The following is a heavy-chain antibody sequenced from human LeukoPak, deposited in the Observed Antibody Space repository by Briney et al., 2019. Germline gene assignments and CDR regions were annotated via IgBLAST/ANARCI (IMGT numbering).Heavy chain of an antibody. Sequence: GGSLRLSCAASGFTFSSYEMNWVRQAPGKGLEWVSYISSSGSTIYYADSVKGRSTISRDNAKNSLYLQMNSLRAEDTAVYYCARGGFRGYSYGYSDYWGQGTLVTVSS. V-gene: IGHV3-48*03. CDR3: ARGGFRGYSYGYSDY. J-gene: IGHJ4*02. CDR1: GFTFSSYE. D-gene: IGHD5-18*01. CDR2: ISSSGSTI.